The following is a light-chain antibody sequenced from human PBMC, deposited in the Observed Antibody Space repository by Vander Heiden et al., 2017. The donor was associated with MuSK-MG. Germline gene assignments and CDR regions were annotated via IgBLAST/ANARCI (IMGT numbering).Light chain of an antibody. Sequence: IVLTQSPATLSFSPWERATLSCRARQRVSSRYLAWYQQKPGQAPRLLIYGASSRDTGIPDRFSGSGSGTDFTLTISRLEPEDFAVYYCQQYGSSPLTFGGGTKVEIK. CDR1: QRVSSRY. J-gene: IGKJ4*01. CDR3: QQYGSSPLT. V-gene: IGKV3-20*01. CDR2: GAS.